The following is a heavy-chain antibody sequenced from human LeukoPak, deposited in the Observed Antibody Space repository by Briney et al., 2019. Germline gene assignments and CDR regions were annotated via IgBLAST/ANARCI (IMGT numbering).Heavy chain of an antibody. Sequence: ASVKVSCKASGYTFTSYYMHWVRQAPGQGLEWMGIINPSGGSTSYAQKFQGRVTMARDTSTSTAYMALSRLRSEATPVYYCAKALNYYARSGFDYWGEGTLVTVSS. CDR2: INPSGGST. CDR3: AKALNYYARSGFDY. D-gene: IGHD3-22*01. CDR1: GYTFTSYY. J-gene: IGHJ4*02. V-gene: IGHV1-46*03.